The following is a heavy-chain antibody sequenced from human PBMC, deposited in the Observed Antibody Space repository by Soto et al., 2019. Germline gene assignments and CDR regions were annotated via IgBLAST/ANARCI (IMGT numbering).Heavy chain of an antibody. CDR1: GFSFEIYH. V-gene: IGHV3-21*01. Sequence: EMHLVESGGGLVKPGGSLRLSCEAAGFSFEIYHMNWVRQAPGKGLEWVSSISSYGDSIFYGDSVRGRFIISSDNAKNSLFLQMNNLSGNDTAVYYCARQRFGSFSGSYVFDLWGQGTPVTVSS. CDR2: ISSYGDSI. D-gene: IGHD3-16*01. J-gene: IGHJ5*02. CDR3: ARQRFGSFSGSYVFDL.